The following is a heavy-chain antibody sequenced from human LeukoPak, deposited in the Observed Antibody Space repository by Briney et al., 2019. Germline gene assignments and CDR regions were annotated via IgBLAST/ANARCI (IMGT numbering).Heavy chain of an antibody. V-gene: IGHV3-53*01. Sequence: PGGSLRLSCAASGFTVSSNYMSSVRQAPGKGLEWVSVIYSRGSTYYADSVKGRFTISRDNSKNTLYLQMNSLRAEDTAVYYCAREGLAAADGYYYYYYGMDVWGQGTTVTVSS. J-gene: IGHJ6*02. D-gene: IGHD6-13*01. CDR1: GFTVSSNY. CDR2: IYSRGST. CDR3: AREGLAAADGYYYYYYGMDV.